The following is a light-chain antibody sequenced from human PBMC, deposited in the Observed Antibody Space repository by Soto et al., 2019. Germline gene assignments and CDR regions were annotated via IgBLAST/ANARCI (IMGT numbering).Light chain of an antibody. Sequence: DSQKIPPPTSLCASGLHILTMACRASQSISSYLNWYQQKPGKAPKLLIYAASRLQSGVPSRFSGSGSGTDFTLTISSLQPEDFATYYCQQSYSTPHITFGQGTRLEIK. CDR2: AAS. J-gene: IGKJ5*01. CDR3: QQSYSTPHIT. V-gene: IGKV1-39*01. CDR1: QSISSY.